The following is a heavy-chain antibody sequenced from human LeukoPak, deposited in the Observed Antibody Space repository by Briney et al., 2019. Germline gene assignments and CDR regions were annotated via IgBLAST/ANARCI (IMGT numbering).Heavy chain of an antibody. J-gene: IGHJ4*02. CDR1: GYTFTSYG. CDR3: ARGPMEYCSGGSCSLLFDY. V-gene: IGHV1-18*01. D-gene: IGHD2-15*01. Sequence: GASVKVSCKASGYTFTSYGISWVRQAPGQGLEWMGWISAYNGNANYARKLQGRVTMTTDTSTSTAYMELRSLRSDDTAVYYCARGPMEYCSGGSCSLLFDYWGQGTLVTVSS. CDR2: ISAYNGNA.